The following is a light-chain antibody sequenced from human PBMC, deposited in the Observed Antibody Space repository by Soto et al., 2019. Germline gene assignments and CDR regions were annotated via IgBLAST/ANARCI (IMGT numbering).Light chain of an antibody. CDR2: AAS. J-gene: IGKJ4*01. CDR3: QQYGSSPT. Sequence: EIVLTQSPATLSSFPGDRVTLSCRASQAVNTRLAWYQHKPGQAPRLLIYAASSRATGIPDRFSGSGSGTDFTLTIIRLEPEDFAVYYCQQYGSSPTFGGGTKVDIK. V-gene: IGKV3-20*01. CDR1: QAVNTR.